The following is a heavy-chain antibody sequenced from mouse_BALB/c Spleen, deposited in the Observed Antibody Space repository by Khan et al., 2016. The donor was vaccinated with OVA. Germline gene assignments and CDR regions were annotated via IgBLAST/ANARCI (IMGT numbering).Heavy chain of an antibody. J-gene: IGHJ3*01. CDR3: TRSGYGSFAY. V-gene: IGHV1S81*02. D-gene: IGHD2-2*01. Sequence: QVQLQQSGAELVKPGASVKLSCKASGYTFTSYYMYWVKQGPGQGLEWIGEINPNDGDTNFNEKFKSKATLTVDKSSTTLYMQLSSLTSDDSAVYYCTRSGYGSFAYWGQGTLVTVSA. CDR1: GYTFTSYY. CDR2: INPNDGDT.